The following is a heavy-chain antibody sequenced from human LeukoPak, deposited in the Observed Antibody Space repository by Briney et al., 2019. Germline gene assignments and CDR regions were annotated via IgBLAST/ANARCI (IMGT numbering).Heavy chain of an antibody. V-gene: IGHV3-23*01. Sequence: GGSLRLSRAASGFTFSSYAMSWVRQAPAKGLEWVSAISGSGGSTYYADSVKGRFTISRDNSKNTLYLQMNSLSAEDTAVYYCATRDPLTAWFDPWGQGTLVTVSS. CDR1: GFTFSSYA. CDR2: ISGSGGST. CDR3: ATRDPLTAWFDP. D-gene: IGHD3-9*01. J-gene: IGHJ5*02.